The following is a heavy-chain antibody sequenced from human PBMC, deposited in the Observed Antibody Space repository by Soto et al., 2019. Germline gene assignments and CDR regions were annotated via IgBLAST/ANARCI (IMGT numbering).Heavy chain of an antibody. J-gene: IGHJ4*02. CDR3: AHRGSDTFFNY. D-gene: IGHD3-10*01. V-gene: IGHV2-5*02. Sequence: QITLKESGPTLVKSTQTLTLTCTFSGFSISTNVVGVGWIHQPPGKALEWLALIYWDDDKSYRPSLKSRLTITKDTSKNQVVLTMTNMDPVDTATYFCAHRGSDTFFNYWGQGTLVTVSS. CDR1: GFSISTNVVG. CDR2: IYWDDDK.